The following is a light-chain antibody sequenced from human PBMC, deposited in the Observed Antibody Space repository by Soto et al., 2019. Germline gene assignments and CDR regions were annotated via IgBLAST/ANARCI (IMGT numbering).Light chain of an antibody. Sequence: EIVMTQSPVTLSLSPGDTATLSCRASQTITSNLAWYQQKPGQPPRLLIYGASPRAPGIPARISGSGSGTEFNHTITKLHSEDFAVYYCQEYSSWVTFDGET. J-gene: IGKJ4*01. CDR3: QEYSSWVT. CDR1: QTITSN. CDR2: GAS. V-gene: IGKV3-15*01.